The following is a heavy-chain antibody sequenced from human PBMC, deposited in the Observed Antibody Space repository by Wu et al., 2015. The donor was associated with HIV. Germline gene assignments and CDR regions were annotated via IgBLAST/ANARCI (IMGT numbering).Heavy chain of an antibody. V-gene: IGHV1-24*01. CDR1: GYFLSKLS. CDR2: FDPGDGET. Sequence: QVQLVQSGAEVKKPGASMKVSCKVSGYFLSKLSMHWVRQAPGKGLEWMGGFDPGDGETVYARKLQGRVTMIEDISTDTAYMEVTSLRSDDTAVYYCATVRWELSEGNYYYAMDVWGQGTTVIVSS. J-gene: IGHJ6*02. D-gene: IGHD4-23*01. CDR3: ATVRWELSEGNYYYAMDV.